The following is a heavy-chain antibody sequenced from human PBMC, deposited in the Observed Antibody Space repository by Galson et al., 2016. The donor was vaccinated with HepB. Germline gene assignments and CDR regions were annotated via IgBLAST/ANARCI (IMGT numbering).Heavy chain of an antibody. J-gene: IGHJ4*02. CDR1: GYTFTTYD. CDR3: ARDRWYTFDY. D-gene: IGHD4-23*01. V-gene: IGHV1-8*01. CDR2: MNPKTGNT. Sequence: SVKVSCKASGYTFTTYDVNWVRQAPGQGLEWMGWMNPKTGNTGYAQNFQGRVTMTRDTSTSTAYMELRSLRSDDTAVYYCARDRWYTFDYWGQGTLVTVSS.